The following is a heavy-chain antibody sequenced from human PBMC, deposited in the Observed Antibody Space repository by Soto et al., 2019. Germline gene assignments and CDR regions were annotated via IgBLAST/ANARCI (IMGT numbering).Heavy chain of an antibody. CDR3: ARDASWSSAFDN. D-gene: IGHD6-13*01. J-gene: IGHJ3*02. CDR1: GFTLSSYA. CDR2: ISYDGSNK. Sequence: QVQLVESGGGMVQPGRSLRLSCAASGFTLSSYAMHWVRQAPGKGLEWVAVISYDGSNKDYADSVKGRFTISRDNSKSTLYLQMNSLRAEDTAVYYCARDASWSSAFDNWGQGTMITVSS. V-gene: IGHV3-30-3*01.